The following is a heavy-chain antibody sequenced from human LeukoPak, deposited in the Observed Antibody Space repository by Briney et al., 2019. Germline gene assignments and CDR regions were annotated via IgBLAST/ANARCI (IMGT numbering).Heavy chain of an antibody. J-gene: IGHJ4*02. Sequence: GGSLTLPCTASGFTFSSYGMSWVRQAPGKGLEWVSYIRSSSSTMYYADSVKGRFTISRDNAKSSLYLQMSSLRDEDTAVYYCARARGYNHSPQDYYFDFWGQGTLVTVSS. D-gene: IGHD5-18*01. CDR2: IRSSSSTM. V-gene: IGHV3-48*02. CDR3: ARARGYNHSPQDYYFDF. CDR1: GFTFSSYG.